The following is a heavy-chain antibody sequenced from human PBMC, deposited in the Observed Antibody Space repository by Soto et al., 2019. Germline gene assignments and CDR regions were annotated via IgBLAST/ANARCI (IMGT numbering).Heavy chain of an antibody. CDR2: IYYSGST. V-gene: IGHV4-59*01. D-gene: IGHD2-15*01. J-gene: IGHJ3*02. CDR3: ARVLICSGGSCYADAFDI. Sequence: SETLSVTCTVSGGSISSYYWSWIRQPPGKGLEWIGYIYYSGSTNYNPSLKSRVTISVDTSKNQFSLKLSSVTAADTAVYYCARVLICSGGSCYADAFDIWGQGTMVTVSS. CDR1: GGSISSYY.